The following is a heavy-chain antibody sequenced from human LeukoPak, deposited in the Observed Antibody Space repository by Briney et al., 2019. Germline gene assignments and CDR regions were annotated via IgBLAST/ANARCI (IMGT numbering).Heavy chain of an antibody. V-gene: IGHV4-34*01. J-gene: IGHJ6*02. CDR3: ARGRLLGFAVAHRGEYYYGMDV. Sequence: SETLSLTCAVRGEGYYWSWIRQPPGKGLEWIGEITHSGSTNYNPSLKSRVTISIDKSNNHFSLILGSVTAADTAIYYCARGRLLGFAVAHRGEYYYGMDVWAQGTTVTVSS. CDR1: GEGYY. CDR2: ITHSGST. D-gene: IGHD6-19*01.